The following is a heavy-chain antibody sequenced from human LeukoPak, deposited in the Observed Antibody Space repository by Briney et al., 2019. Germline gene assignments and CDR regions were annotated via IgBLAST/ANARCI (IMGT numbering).Heavy chain of an antibody. CDR3: AREVDYSPPDQFEWFDP. CDR1: GGSISSGSYY. D-gene: IGHD2-15*01. CDR2: IYTSGST. Sequence: PSQTLSLTCTVSGGSISSGSYYWHWIRQPAGKGLEWIGRIYTSGSTNYNPSLKSRVTISVDTSKNQFSLKLSSVTAADTAVYYCAREVDYSPPDQFEWFDPWGQGTLVTVSS. V-gene: IGHV4-61*02. J-gene: IGHJ5*02.